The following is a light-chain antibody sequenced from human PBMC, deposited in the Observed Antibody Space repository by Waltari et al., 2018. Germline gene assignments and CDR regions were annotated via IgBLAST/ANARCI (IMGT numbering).Light chain of an antibody. CDR2: GNS. V-gene: IGLV1-40*01. CDR3: QSYDRSLSGYV. Sequence: QSVLTQPPSVSGAPGQRVTISCTGSSSNIGAGYDVHWYQHLPRTAPKLLIYGNSKRPSGGPDRCSGSKSGTSASLAISGLQAEDEADYYCQSYDRSLSGYVFGSGTKVTVL. J-gene: IGLJ1*01. CDR1: SSNIGAGYD.